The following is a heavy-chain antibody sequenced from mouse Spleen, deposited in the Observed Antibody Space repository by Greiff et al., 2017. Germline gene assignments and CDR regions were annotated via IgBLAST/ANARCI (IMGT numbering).Heavy chain of an antibody. D-gene: IGHD2-4*01. J-gene: IGHJ2*01. CDR3: AAMITTNY. CDR1: GYAFSSSW. Sequence: VQLQQSGPELVKPGASVKISCKASGYAFSSSWMNWVKQRPGQGLEWIGRIYPGDGDTNYNGKFKGKATLTADKSSSTAYMQLSSLTSVDSAVYFCAAMITTNYWGQGTTLTVSS. V-gene: IGHV1-82*01. CDR2: IYPGDGDT.